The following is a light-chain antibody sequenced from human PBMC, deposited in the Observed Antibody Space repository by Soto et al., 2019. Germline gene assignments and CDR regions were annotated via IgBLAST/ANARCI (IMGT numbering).Light chain of an antibody. V-gene: IGLV2-23*01. J-gene: IGLJ7*02. Sequence: QSVLTQPASVSESPGQSISISCGGGRNDIGTYNLVSWYQQHPGKAPKLIIYEGNKRPSGVSNRFSGSRSGNTASLTISGLQAEDEADYYCCSYTDGSSLLFGGGTQLTAL. CDR2: EGN. CDR3: CSYTDGSSLL. CDR1: RNDIGTYNL.